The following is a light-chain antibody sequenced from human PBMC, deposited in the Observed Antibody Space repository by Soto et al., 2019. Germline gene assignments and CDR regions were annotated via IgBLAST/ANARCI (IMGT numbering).Light chain of an antibody. CDR3: QQYNNWPRGLT. Sequence: EIVMTQSPATLSVSPGERATLSRRASQSVSSNLAWYQQKPGQAPRLLIYGASTRATGIPARFSGSGSGTEFTLTISSLQSEDFAVYYCQQYNNWPRGLTFGGGTKVDIK. V-gene: IGKV3D-15*01. CDR2: GAS. CDR1: QSVSSN. J-gene: IGKJ4*01.